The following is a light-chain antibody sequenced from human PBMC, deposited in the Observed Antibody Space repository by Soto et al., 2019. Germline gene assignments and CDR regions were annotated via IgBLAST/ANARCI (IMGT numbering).Light chain of an antibody. CDR2: EVS. CDR3: SSYAGSNNPPYV. J-gene: IGLJ1*01. CDR1: SSDVVGYNY. V-gene: IGLV2-8*01. Sequence: QSVLTQPPSASGSPGQSVTISCTGTSSDVVGYNYVSWYQQHPGKAPKLMIYEVSKRPSGVPDRFSGSKSGNTASLTVSGLQAEDEADYYCSSYAGSNNPPYVFGTGTKLTVL.